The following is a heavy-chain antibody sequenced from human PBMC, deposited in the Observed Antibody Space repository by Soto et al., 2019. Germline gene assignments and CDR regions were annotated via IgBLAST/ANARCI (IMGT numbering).Heavy chain of an antibody. D-gene: IGHD5-12*01. CDR1: GFTFSSYA. V-gene: IGHV3-30-3*01. CDR3: ARDPMATQFGFDY. J-gene: IGHJ4*02. CDR2: ISYDGSNK. Sequence: PGGSLRLSCAASGFTFSSYAMHWVRQAPGKGLEWVAVISYDGSNKYYADSVKGRFTISRDNSKNTLYLQMNSLRAEDTAVYYCARDPMATQFGFDYWGQGTLVTVSS.